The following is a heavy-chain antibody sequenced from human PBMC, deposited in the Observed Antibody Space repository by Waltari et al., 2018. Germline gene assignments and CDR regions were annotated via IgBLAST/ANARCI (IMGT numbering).Heavy chain of an antibody. CDR2: IYYSGST. V-gene: IGHV4-59*11. CDR3: ARVSGPEGY. Sequence: QVQLQESGPGLVKPSETLSLTCTVSGGSLSSHYWSWIRQPPGKGLEWIGYIYYSGSTNYNPSLKSRVTISVDTSKNQFSLKLSSVTAADTAVYYCARVSGPEGYWGQGTLVTVSS. D-gene: IGHD7-27*01. J-gene: IGHJ4*02. CDR1: GGSLSSHY.